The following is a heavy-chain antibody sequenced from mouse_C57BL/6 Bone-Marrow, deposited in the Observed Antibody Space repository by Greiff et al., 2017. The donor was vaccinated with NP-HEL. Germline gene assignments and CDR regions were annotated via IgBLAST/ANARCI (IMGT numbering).Heavy chain of an antibody. J-gene: IGHJ1*03. D-gene: IGHD1-1*01. CDR1: GFSLTSYA. CDR2: IWTGGGT. V-gene: IGHV2-9-1*01. Sequence: VQGVESGPGLVAPSQSLSITCTVSGFSLTSYAISWVRQPPGKGLEWLGVIWTGGGTNYNSALKSRLSISKDNSKSQVFLKMNSLQTDDTARYYCARIPPGGSSYVSYWYFDVWGTGTTVTVSS. CDR3: ARIPPGGSSYVSYWYFDV.